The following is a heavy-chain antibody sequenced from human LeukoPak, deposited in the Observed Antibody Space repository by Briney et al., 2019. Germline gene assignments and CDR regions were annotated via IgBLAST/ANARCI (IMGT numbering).Heavy chain of an antibody. V-gene: IGHV3-21*01. CDR3: AREGDYYDSSGLFGY. CDR2: ISSSSSYI. J-gene: IGHJ4*02. D-gene: IGHD3-22*01. CDR1: GFTFDDYG. Sequence: PGGSLRLSCAASGFTFDDYGMSWVRQAPGKGLEWVSSISSSSSYIYYADSVKGRFTISRDNAKNSLYLQMNSLRAEDTAVYYCAREGDYYDSSGLFGYWGQGTLVTVSS.